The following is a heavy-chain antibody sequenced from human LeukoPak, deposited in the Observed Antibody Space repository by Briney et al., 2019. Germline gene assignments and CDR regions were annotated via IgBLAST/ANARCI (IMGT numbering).Heavy chain of an antibody. D-gene: IGHD3-10*01. Sequence: PGGSLRLSRAISGFTFSACELTWVRQAPGKGLEWVSYISRSGSTRYYADSVKARFTISRDNAKNSLYLQMNSLRAEDTAVYYCARVATMVRVPLDALDIWGQGTMVSVSS. CDR2: ISRSGSTR. CDR3: ARVATMVRVPLDALDI. CDR1: GFTFSACE. V-gene: IGHV3-48*03. J-gene: IGHJ3*02.